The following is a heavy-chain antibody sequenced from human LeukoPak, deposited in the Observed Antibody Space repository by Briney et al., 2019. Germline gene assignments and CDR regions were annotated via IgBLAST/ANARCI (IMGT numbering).Heavy chain of an antibody. J-gene: IGHJ6*02. CDR1: GGTFSSYA. Sequence: ASVKVSCKASGGTFSSYAISWVRQAPGQGLEWMGGIIPIFGTANYAQKFQGRVTITADESTSTAYMELSSLRSEDTAVYSFNSMLSCVCNSSRVFYYYGMDDWGQGTTVTVSS. CDR3: NSMLSCVCNSSRVFYYYGMDD. CDR2: IIPIFGTA. V-gene: IGHV1-69*13. D-gene: IGHD4-23*01.